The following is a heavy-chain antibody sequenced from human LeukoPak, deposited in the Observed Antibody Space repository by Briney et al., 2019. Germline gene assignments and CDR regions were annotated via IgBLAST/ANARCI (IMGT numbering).Heavy chain of an antibody. V-gene: IGHV1-18*01. CDR2: VSAYNGNT. Sequence: ASVKVSCKASGYTFTSYGISWMRQAPGQGLEWMGWVSAYNGNTNYAQKLQGRVTMTTDTSTSTAYMELRSLRSDDTAVYYCARALKPYDSSSWYVEYNWFDPWGQGTLVTVSS. J-gene: IGHJ5*02. CDR1: GYTFTSYG. CDR3: ARALKPYDSSSWYVEYNWFDP. D-gene: IGHD6-13*01.